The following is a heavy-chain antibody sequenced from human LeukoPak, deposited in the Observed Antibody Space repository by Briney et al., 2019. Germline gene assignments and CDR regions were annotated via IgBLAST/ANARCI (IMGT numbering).Heavy chain of an antibody. J-gene: IGHJ5*02. CDR3: ARLLGDIVLTNWFDP. D-gene: IGHD2-8*01. Sequence: PQTLSLTCTVSGAYISSSHYFWGWLRQPPGKGLEYIGGVYHTGTTYYNPSLKSRVIVSVDTSKNQFSLKLSSVTAADTAVYYCARLLGDIVLTNWFDPWGQGTLVTVSS. CDR2: VYHTGTT. V-gene: IGHV4-39*01. CDR1: GAYISSSHYF.